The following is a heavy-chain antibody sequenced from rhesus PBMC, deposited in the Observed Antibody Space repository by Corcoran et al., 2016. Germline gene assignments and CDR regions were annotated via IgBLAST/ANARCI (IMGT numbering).Heavy chain of an antibody. CDR1: GGSISSSS. CDR2: IYGSGSST. Sequence: QLQLQESGPGLVKPSETLSVTCAVSGGSISSSSWSWLRPAPGKGLEWIGYIYGSGSSTNYNPSLKSRVTLSVDTSKNQLSLKLSSVTAADTAVYYCARDYHGDRNLDYWGQGVLVTVSS. CDR3: ARDYHGDRNLDY. J-gene: IGHJ4*01. D-gene: IGHD5-42*01. V-gene: IGHV4-169*02.